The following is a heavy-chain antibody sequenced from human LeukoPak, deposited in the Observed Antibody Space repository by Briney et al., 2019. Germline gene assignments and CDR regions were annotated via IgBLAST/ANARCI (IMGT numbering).Heavy chain of an antibody. J-gene: IGHJ4*02. V-gene: IGHV3-48*02. CDR1: GFTFSSYS. CDR3: ARDLSYSFDY. Sequence: GGSLRLSCAASGFTFSSYSMNWVRQAPGKGLEWLSYIHSSTSTIYYADSVKGRFIISRDNAKNSLYLQMNSLRDEDTAVYYCARDLSYSFDYWGQGTLVTVSS. CDR2: IHSSTSTI.